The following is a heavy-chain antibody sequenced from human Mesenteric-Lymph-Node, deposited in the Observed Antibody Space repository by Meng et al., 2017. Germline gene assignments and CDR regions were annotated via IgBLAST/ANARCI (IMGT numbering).Heavy chain of an antibody. CDR1: GGYSIGFS. V-gene: IGHV4-34*02. CDR2: LNHRGST. CDR3: ARGRGGGDGYNLQLREGRLKYFDY. Sequence: PLLPLACVLSQPAQTPSVACPVYGGYSIGFSWTRIRRSPGKGLGWMGELNHRGSTNYNRYLTSRDTITVNTSKNPYALKLSSVTAAHTAVYYCARGRGGGDGYNLQLREGRLKYFDYWGQGTLVTVSS. D-gene: IGHD5-24*01. J-gene: IGHJ4*02.